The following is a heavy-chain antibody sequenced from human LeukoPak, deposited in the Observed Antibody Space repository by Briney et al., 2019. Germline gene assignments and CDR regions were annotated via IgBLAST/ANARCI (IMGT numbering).Heavy chain of an antibody. J-gene: IGHJ4*02. D-gene: IGHD6-13*01. CDR2: INSDGSSR. CDR1: GFTFSNYW. Sequence: PGGSLRLSCAASGFTFSNYWVHWVRQGPGEVLVWVSRINSDGSSRNYADSVKGRFTISRDNAKNTLYLQMNSLRAEDTAVYYCASASSHRIAAGGDYWGQGTLVTVSS. CDR3: ASASSHRIAAGGDY. V-gene: IGHV3-74*01.